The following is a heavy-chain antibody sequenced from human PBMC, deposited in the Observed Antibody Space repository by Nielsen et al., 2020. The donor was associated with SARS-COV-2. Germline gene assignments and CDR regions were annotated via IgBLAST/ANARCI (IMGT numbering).Heavy chain of an antibody. D-gene: IGHD2-15*01. CDR2: IYHSGST. CDR1: GGSISSGGYY. CDR3: ARVRPKFCSGGSCYRGYFDY. V-gene: IGHV4-39*07. J-gene: IGHJ4*02. Sequence: SETLSLTCTVSGGSISSGGYYWSWTRQPPGKGLEWIGEIYHSGSTNYNPSLKSRVTISVDKSNNQFSLKLRSVTAADTAVYYCARVRPKFCSGGSCYRGYFDYWGQGTLVTVSS.